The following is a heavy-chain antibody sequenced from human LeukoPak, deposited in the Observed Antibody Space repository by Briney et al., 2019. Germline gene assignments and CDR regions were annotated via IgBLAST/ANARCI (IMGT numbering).Heavy chain of an antibody. D-gene: IGHD5-12*01. CDR2: TYYSGST. Sequence: SETLSLTCTVSGGSISSGDYYWSWIRQPPGKGLEWIGYTYYSGSTYYNPSLKSRVTISVDTSKNQFSLKLSSVTAADTAVYYCARAFPSGYDFLDAFDIWGQGTMVTVSS. CDR1: GGSISSGDYY. J-gene: IGHJ3*02. V-gene: IGHV4-30-4*01. CDR3: ARAFPSGYDFLDAFDI.